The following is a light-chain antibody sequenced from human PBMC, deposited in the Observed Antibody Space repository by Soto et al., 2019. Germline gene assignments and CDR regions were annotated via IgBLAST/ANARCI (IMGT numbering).Light chain of an antibody. V-gene: IGLV2-14*01. CDR1: SRDVGGYNY. CDR2: QVS. Sequence: QSALTQPASVSGSPGQSITISCTGTSRDVGGYNYVSWYQQYPGKAPKLLISQVSDRASGVSNRFSASKSGNTASLTISGLQTDDEADYYCNSFTSLSSSIFGGGTQLTVL. J-gene: IGLJ2*01. CDR3: NSFTSLSSSI.